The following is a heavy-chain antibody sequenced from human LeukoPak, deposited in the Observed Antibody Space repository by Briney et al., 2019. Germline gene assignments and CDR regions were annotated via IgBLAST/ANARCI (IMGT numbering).Heavy chain of an antibody. D-gene: IGHD3-10*01. CDR1: GGTFSSYA. CDR3: ARVSGSGSYRDY. J-gene: IGHJ4*02. V-gene: IGHV1-69*04. CDR2: IIPILGIA. Sequence: SVKVSCKASGGTFSSYAISWVRQAPGQGLEWMGRIIPILGIANYAQKFQGRVTITADKSTSTAYMELSSLRSEDTAVYYCARVSGSGSYRDYWGQGTLVTVSS.